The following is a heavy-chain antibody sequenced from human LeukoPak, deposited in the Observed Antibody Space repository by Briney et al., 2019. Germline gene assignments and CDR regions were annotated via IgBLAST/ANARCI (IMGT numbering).Heavy chain of an antibody. CDR2: MNPNSGNT. CDR1: VYTFTSYD. Sequence: ASVTVSFKSSVYTFTSYDINWVRQATGQGLEWMGWMNPNSGNTGYAQKFQGRVTMTRNTSISTAYMELSSLRSEDTAVYYCARYHPSVGDAFDIWGQGTMVTVSS. J-gene: IGHJ3*02. V-gene: IGHV1-8*01. CDR3: ARYHPSVGDAFDI. D-gene: IGHD5/OR15-5a*01.